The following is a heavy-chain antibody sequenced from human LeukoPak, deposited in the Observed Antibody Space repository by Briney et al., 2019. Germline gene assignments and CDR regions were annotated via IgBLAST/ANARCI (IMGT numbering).Heavy chain of an antibody. CDR1: GGSISSGSYY. J-gene: IGHJ3*02. D-gene: IGHD7-27*01. Sequence: PSQTLSLTCTVSGGSISSGSYYWSWIRQPAGKGLEWIGRIYTSGSTNYNPSLKSRVTISVDTSKNQFSLKLSSVTAADTAVYYCARETLLGAFDIWGQGTMVTVSS. V-gene: IGHV4-61*02. CDR3: ARETLLGAFDI. CDR2: IYTSGST.